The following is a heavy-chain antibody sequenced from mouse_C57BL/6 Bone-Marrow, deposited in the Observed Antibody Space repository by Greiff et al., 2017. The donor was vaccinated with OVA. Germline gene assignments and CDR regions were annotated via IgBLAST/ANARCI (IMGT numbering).Heavy chain of an antibody. Sequence: EVHLVESGGGLVQPKGSLKLSCAASGFSFNTYAMNWVRQSPGKGLEWVARIRRKSNNYATYYADSVKDRFTISIDDTERVLVQQMSNLKTEDTAMDCCGGQDGSRGFDVWGTGTTVTVSS. CDR3: GGQDGSRGFDV. J-gene: IGHJ1*03. D-gene: IGHD1-1*01. CDR2: IRRKSNNYAT. CDR1: GFSFNTYA. V-gene: IGHV10-1*01.